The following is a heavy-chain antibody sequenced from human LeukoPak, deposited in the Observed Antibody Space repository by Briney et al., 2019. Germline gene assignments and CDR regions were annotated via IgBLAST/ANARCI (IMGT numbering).Heavy chain of an antibody. CDR3: ARGTYYYDSSGYYPFDY. D-gene: IGHD3-22*01. J-gene: IGHJ4*02. CDR1: GGSFSGYY. Sequence: SETLSLTCAVYGGSFSGYYWSWIRQPPGKGLEWIGEINHSGSTNYNPSLKGRVTISVDTSKNQFSLKLSSVTAADTAVYYCARGTYYYDSSGYYPFDYWGQGTLVTVSS. V-gene: IGHV4-34*01. CDR2: INHSGST.